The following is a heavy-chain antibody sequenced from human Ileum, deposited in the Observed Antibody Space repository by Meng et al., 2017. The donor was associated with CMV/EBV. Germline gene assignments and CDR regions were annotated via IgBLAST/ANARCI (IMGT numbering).Heavy chain of an antibody. J-gene: IGHJ4*02. CDR1: TFREAL. Sequence: TFREALMSLVRPTPGKGLEWIGRIKRKIDGETTDYAASVKGRFTISRDDSKNTLFLQMNSLKTEDTAVYYCATDRGRFNYGYYFDSWGQGTLVTVSS. D-gene: IGHD3-10*01. CDR3: ATDRGRFNYGYYFDS. V-gene: IGHV3-15*01. CDR2: IKRKIDGETT.